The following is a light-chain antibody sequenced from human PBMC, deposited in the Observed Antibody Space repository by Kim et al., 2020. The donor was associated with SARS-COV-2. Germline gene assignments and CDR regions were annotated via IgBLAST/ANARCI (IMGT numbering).Light chain of an antibody. Sequence: QSVLTQPPSASGPPGQSVAISCTGTSSDVGAYNYVSWYQQYPGKAPKLIIYELNKRPSGVPDRFSGSKSGNTASLTVSGLQAEDEADYYCSSYAGTNTVLFGGGTQLTVL. CDR1: SSDVGAYNY. J-gene: IGLJ2*01. V-gene: IGLV2-8*01. CDR2: ELN. CDR3: SSYAGTNTVL.